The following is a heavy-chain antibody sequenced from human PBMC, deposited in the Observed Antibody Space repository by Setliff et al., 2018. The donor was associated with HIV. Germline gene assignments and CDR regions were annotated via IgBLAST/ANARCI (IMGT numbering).Heavy chain of an antibody. Sequence: SETLSLTCTVSGGSTRSTTYYWGWVRQPPGKGLGWIGNVHFSGTTYYNPSLKSRVTISVDPSQNQFSLRLISVTAADAAMYYCARPSLGIGGGSKFDSWGQGTLVTVSS. CDR1: GGSTRSTTYY. D-gene: IGHD3-3*01. CDR3: ARPSLGIGGGSKFDS. J-gene: IGHJ4*02. CDR2: VHFSGTT. V-gene: IGHV4-39*01.